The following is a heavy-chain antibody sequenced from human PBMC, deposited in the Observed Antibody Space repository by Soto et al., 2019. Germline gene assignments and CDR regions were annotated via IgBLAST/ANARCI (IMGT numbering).Heavy chain of an antibody. CDR2: ISAYNGNT. CDR1: GYTFTSYG. CDR3: AREGHWVRFLEWSLYGMDV. J-gene: IGHJ6*02. Sequence: ASVKVSCKASGYTFTSYGISWVRQAPGQGLEWMGWISAYNGNTNYAQKLQGGVTMTTDTSTSTAYMELRSLRSDDTAVYYCAREGHWVRFLEWSLYGMDVWGQGTTVTVSS. V-gene: IGHV1-18*04. D-gene: IGHD3-3*01.